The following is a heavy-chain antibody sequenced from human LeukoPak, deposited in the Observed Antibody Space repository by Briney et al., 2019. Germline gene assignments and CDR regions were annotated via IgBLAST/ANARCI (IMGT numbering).Heavy chain of an antibody. D-gene: IGHD1-20*01. CDR2: IWYDGSNK. Sequence: AGGSLRLSCAASGFTFRNYGMYWVRQAPGKGLEWVAIIWYDGSNKYYGDSVKGRFTISRDNSKNTLYLQMNSLEFEDTAVYFCARHTWIFPRGGMDVWGQGTTVTVSS. CDR3: ARHTWIFPRGGMDV. CDR1: GFTFRNYG. V-gene: IGHV3-33*01. J-gene: IGHJ6*02.